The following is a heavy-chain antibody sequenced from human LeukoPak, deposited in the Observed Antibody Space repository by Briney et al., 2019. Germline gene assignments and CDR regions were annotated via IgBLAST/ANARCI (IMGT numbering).Heavy chain of an antibody. Sequence: GGSLRLSCAASGFTVSSNYMSWVRQAPGKGLEWVSVIYSGGSAYYADSVKGRFTISRHDSMNTLYLQMNGLRAEDTAVYYCARKLGYSYGYDYWGQGTLVTVSS. CDR3: ARKLGYSYGYDY. CDR2: IYSGGSA. V-gene: IGHV3-53*04. D-gene: IGHD5-18*01. J-gene: IGHJ4*02. CDR1: GFTVSSNY.